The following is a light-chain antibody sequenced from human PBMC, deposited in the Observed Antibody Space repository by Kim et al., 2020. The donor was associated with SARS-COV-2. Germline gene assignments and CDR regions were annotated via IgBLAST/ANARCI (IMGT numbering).Light chain of an antibody. CDR1: QTIDSY. V-gene: IGKV3-11*01. J-gene: IGKJ4*01. CDR3: QQRRNWPLT. CDR2: YAS. Sequence: LSHGQRAALSCRASQTIDSYLGWYQQKPGQAPRLLIYYASNRATGIPARFSGSGSGTDFTLTISSLEPEDFAVYYCQQRRNWPLTFGGGTKVDIK.